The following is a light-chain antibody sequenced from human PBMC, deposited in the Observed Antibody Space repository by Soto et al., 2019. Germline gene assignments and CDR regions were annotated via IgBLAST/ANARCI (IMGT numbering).Light chain of an antibody. CDR2: ESS. J-gene: IGLJ1*01. Sequence: QSALTQPASVSGSPGQSITISCTGTSGDVGGYNYVSWYQHHPGKAPKLMLYESSNRPSGVSNRFSGSKSGSTASLTISGLQAEYEADYYCSSYTSSSTLYVFGTGTKVTVL. CDR3: SSYTSSSTLYV. V-gene: IGLV2-14*01. CDR1: SGDVGGYNY.